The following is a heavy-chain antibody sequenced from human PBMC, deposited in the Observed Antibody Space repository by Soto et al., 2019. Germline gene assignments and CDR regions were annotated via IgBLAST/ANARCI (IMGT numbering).Heavy chain of an antibody. D-gene: IGHD3-10*01. CDR3: VKGPQHGVF. CDR2: ISGNGGTA. CDR1: GFTFSDYA. J-gene: IGHJ4*02. Sequence: GGSLRLSCAASGFTFSDYAMSWVRQAQGKGLEWVSAISGNGGTAYYADHVKGRFIISRDNSKNTLFLLVNNLRVEDTALYYCVKGPQHGVFWGQGTLVTVYS. V-gene: IGHV3-23*01.